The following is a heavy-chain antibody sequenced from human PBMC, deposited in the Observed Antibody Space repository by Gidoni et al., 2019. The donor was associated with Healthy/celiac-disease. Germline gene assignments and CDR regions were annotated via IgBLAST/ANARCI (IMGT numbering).Heavy chain of an antibody. J-gene: IGHJ4*02. CDR1: GFTFGDYA. D-gene: IGHD6-6*01. CDR3: TRGTTYSSFDFDY. CDR2: IKSKAYGGTT. V-gene: IGHV3-49*03. Sequence: EVQLVESGGGLVQPARSLRLSCTAAGFTFGDYAMRWFRQAPGKGLEWVGFIKSKAYGGTTEYAASVKGRFTIPRDDSKSIAYLQMNSLKTEDTAVYYCTRGTTYSSFDFDYWGQGTLVTVSS.